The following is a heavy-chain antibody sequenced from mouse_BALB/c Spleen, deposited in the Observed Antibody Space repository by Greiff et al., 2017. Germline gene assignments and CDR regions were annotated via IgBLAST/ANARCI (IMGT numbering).Heavy chain of an antibody. J-gene: IGHJ2*01. CDR1: GYTFTDYA. CDR2: ISTYYGDA. V-gene: IGHV1S137*01. Sequence: VKLMESGAELVRPGVSVKISCKGSGYTFTDYAMHWVKQSHAKSLEWIGVISTYYGDASYNQKFKGKATMTVDKSSSTAYMELARLTSEDSAIYYCARKRDYYFDYWGQGTTLTVSS. D-gene: IGHD3-3*01. CDR3: ARKRDYYFDY.